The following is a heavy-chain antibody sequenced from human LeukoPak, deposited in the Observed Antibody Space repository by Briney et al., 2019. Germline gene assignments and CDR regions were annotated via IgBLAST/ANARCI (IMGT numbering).Heavy chain of an antibody. D-gene: IGHD6-19*01. V-gene: IGHV4-39*01. J-gene: IGHJ6*02. CDR2: FYYSGST. Sequence: SETLSLTCTVSGGSISSSSYYWNWIRQPPGKGLEWIGSFYYSGSTYYNLSLKSRVTISVDTSKNQFSLKLSSVTAADTAVYYCARGDSSGWYRTYYYYYGMDVWGQGTTVTVSS. CDR1: GGSISSSSYY. CDR3: ARGDSSGWYRTYYYYYGMDV.